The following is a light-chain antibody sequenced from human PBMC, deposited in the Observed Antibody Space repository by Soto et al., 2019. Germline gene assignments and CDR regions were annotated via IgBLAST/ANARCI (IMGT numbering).Light chain of an antibody. CDR3: RKYNCDQWT. CDR1: PGIKNY. CDR2: AAS. V-gene: IGKV1-27*01. Sequence: DIRMTQSPSSLSASVGDRVTIACRATPGIKNYLVWYQQKPGKVPNLLIYAASTLQTGVPSRFSGSGSGTYFTLTISSLQPEDVATYYCRKYNCDQWTFGQGTKVEIK. J-gene: IGKJ1*01.